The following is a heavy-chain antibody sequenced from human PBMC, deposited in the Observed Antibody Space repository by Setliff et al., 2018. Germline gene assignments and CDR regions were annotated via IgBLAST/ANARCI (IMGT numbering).Heavy chain of an antibody. CDR3: ARASRFGTTVYRGSYYMDV. J-gene: IGHJ6*03. D-gene: IGHD4-4*01. CDR2: INTNTENP. Sequence: ASVKVSCKASGGTFSSYGISWVLQAPGQGLEWMVWINTNTENPSYAQGFTGRYVFSLDTSVSTAYLQISSLKAEYSAVYYCARASRFGTTVYRGSYYMDVWCKGTTVTVSS. CDR1: GGTFSSYG. V-gene: IGHV7-4-1*02.